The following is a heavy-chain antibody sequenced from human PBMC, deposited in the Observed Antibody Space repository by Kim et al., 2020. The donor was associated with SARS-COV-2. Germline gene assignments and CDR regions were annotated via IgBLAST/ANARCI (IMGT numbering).Heavy chain of an antibody. J-gene: IGHJ3*02. CDR1: GFTFGDYA. Sequence: GGSLRLSCTTSGFTFGDYAMSWFRQAPGKGLEWVGFIRSRAYGGTTEYAASVKGRFTISRDDSKSIAYLQMNSLKTEDTAVYYCTRDYSGSYHTPDGFDIWGQGTLVTVSS. CDR3: TRDYSGSYHTPDGFDI. V-gene: IGHV3-49*03. CDR2: IRSRAYGGTT. D-gene: IGHD1-26*01.